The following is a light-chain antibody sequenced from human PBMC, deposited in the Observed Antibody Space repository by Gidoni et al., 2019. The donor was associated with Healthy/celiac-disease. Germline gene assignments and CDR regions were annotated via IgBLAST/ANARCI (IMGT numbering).Light chain of an antibody. Sequence: DIQLTQSPSFLSASVGDRVTITCRASQDINNYLVWYQQKPGKAPNLLIYAASTLESGVPPRFSGSGSGTKYTLTISSLQPEDFATYYCQQLKNYPLTFGGGTKVEF. V-gene: IGKV1-9*01. J-gene: IGKJ4*01. CDR3: QQLKNYPLT. CDR1: QDINNY. CDR2: AAS.